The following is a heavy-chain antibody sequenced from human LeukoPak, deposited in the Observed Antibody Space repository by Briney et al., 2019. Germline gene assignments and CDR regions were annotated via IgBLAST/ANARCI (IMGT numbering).Heavy chain of an antibody. D-gene: IGHD1-1*01. CDR3: AKDQLFSAAFDI. CDR2: ISSSSSTI. Sequence: PGGSLRLSCAASGFTFSSYSMNWVRQAPGKGLEWVSYISSSSSTIYYADSVKGRFTISRDNAKNSLYLQMNSLRAEDTAVYYCAKDQLFSAAFDIWGQGTMVTVSS. V-gene: IGHV3-48*01. J-gene: IGHJ3*02. CDR1: GFTFSSYS.